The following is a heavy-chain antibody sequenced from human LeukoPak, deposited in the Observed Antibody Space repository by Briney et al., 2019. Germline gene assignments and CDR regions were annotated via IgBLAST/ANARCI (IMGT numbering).Heavy chain of an antibody. CDR2: IYYSGST. J-gene: IGHJ4*02. CDR1: GGSISSGGYY. Sequence: SQTLSLTCTVSGGSISSGGYYWSWIRQHPAKGLEWIGYIYYSGSTYYNPSLKSRVTISVDTSKNQFSLKLSSVTAADTAVYYCARVQRFGELLYFDYWGQGTLVTVSS. D-gene: IGHD3-10*01. V-gene: IGHV4-31*03. CDR3: ARVQRFGELLYFDY.